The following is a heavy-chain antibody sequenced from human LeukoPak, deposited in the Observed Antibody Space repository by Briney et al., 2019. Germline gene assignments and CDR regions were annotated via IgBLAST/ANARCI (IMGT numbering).Heavy chain of an antibody. CDR2: IGPTGTDR. CDR3: ATETIGRHYDY. V-gene: IGHV3-21*01. J-gene: IGHJ4*02. CDR1: GFTFSSCG. D-gene: IGHD1-14*01. Sequence: PGGSPRLSCAASGFTFSSCGFNWVRQAPGKGLEWVSSIGPTGTDRYYADSVRGRFTTSRDNAKNSMYLQMDSLRDEDTAVYYCATETIGRHYDYWGQGTLLTVSS.